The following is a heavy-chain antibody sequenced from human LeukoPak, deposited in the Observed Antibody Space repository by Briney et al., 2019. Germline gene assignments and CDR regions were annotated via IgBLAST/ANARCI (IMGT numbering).Heavy chain of an antibody. CDR2: IYYSGST. CDR1: GGSISSGGYY. CDR3: ARGSVVPATLFDY. D-gene: IGHD2-2*01. V-gene: IGHV4-31*03. J-gene: IGHJ4*02. Sequence: PSQTLPLTCTVSGGSISSGGYYWSWIRQHPGKGLEWIGYIYYSGSTYYNPSLKSRVTISVDTSKNQFSLKLSSVTAADTAVYYCARGSVVPATLFDYWGQGTLVTVSS.